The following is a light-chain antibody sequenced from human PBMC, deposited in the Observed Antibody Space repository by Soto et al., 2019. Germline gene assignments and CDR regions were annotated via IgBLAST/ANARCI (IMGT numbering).Light chain of an antibody. V-gene: IGLV2-14*01. Sequence: QSALTQPASVSGSPGQSITISCTGTSSDVGGYNYVSWYQQHPGKAPKLMIYDVSNRPSGVSNRFSGSKSGNTASLTISGLQVEDEADYYCSSYTSSPDVVFGGGTKLTVL. CDR3: SSYTSSPDVV. CDR1: SSDVGGYNY. CDR2: DVS. J-gene: IGLJ2*01.